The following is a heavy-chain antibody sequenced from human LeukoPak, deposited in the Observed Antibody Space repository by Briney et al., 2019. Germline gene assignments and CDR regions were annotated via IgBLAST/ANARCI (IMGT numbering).Heavy chain of an antibody. CDR1: GFTSSSYA. Sequence: AGGSLRLSCAASGFTSSSYAMHWVRQAPGKGLEWVAVISYDGSNKYYADSVKGRFTISRDNSENTLYLQMNSLRAEDTAVYYCAKDCDYYYDSSAFDYWGQGTLVTVSS. V-gene: IGHV3-30*04. CDR2: ISYDGSNK. D-gene: IGHD3-22*01. CDR3: AKDCDYYYDSSAFDY. J-gene: IGHJ4*02.